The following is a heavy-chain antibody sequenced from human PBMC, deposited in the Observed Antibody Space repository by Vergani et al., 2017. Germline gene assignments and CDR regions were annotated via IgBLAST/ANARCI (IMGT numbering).Heavy chain of an antibody. V-gene: IGHV3-9*01. CDR2: ISWNSGSI. Sequence: EVQLVESGGGLVQPGRSLRLSCAASGFTFDDYAMHWVRQAPGKGLEWVSGISWNSGSIGYADSVKGRFTISRDNAKNFLYLQMNSLRAEDTALYYCAKLSGSYSEPFDYWGQGTLVTVSS. CDR3: AKLSGSYSEPFDY. D-gene: IGHD1-26*01. J-gene: IGHJ4*02. CDR1: GFTFDDYA.